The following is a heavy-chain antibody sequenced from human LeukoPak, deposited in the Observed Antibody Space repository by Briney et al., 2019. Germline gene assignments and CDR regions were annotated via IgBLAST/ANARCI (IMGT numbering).Heavy chain of an antibody. Sequence: GGSLRLSCAGSGFTFSIYAMTWVRQAPGKGLEWVSSISGRGDSTNYADSVKGRFTISRDNSKNTLYMQMNNLRAEDTAMSFCARCLYIVRGAFDIWGQGTMVTVSS. V-gene: IGHV3-23*01. J-gene: IGHJ3*02. D-gene: IGHD2/OR15-2a*01. CDR1: GFTFSIYA. CDR2: ISGRGDST. CDR3: ARCLYIVRGAFDI.